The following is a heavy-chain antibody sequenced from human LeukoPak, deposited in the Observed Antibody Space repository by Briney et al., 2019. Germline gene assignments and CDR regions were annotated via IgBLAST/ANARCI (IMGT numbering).Heavy chain of an antibody. V-gene: IGHV4-61*02. CDR1: GGSISSGSYY. D-gene: IGHD3-16*01. CDR3: ARGAMLPHGT. J-gene: IGHJ4*02. Sequence: SSQTLSLTCTVSGGSISSGSYYWSWIRQPAGKGLEWIGRIYTSGSTNYNPSLKSRVTMSVDTSKNQFSLKLSSVTAADTAVYYCARGAMLPHGTWGQGTLVTVSS. CDR2: IYTSGST.